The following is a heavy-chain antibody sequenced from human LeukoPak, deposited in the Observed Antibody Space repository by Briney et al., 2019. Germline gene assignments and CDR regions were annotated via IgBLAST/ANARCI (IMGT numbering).Heavy chain of an antibody. Sequence: PGGSLRLSCAASGFTFSSYAMSWVRQAPGQGLERASTISSSGARTYYADSVKGRFTISRDNSKNTLCLQMNSLRAEDTAVYYCAKRVGTSWSNFDYWGQGTLVTVSS. D-gene: IGHD6-13*01. CDR3: AKRVGTSWSNFDY. V-gene: IGHV3-23*01. J-gene: IGHJ4*02. CDR1: GFTFSSYA. CDR2: ISSSGART.